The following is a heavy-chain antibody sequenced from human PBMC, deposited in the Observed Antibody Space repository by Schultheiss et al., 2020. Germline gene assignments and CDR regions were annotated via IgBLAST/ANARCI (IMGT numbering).Heavy chain of an antibody. CDR1: GFTFNNYV. CDR2: ISGSGGDT. Sequence: GGSLRLSCAASGFTFNNYVMSWLRQAPGKGLEWVSGISGSGGDTFYADSVKGRFTISRDNSKNTLYLQMNSLRAEDTAAYYCAKCPGNYYDGGFLRYFDLWGRGTLVTVSS. CDR3: AKCPGNYYDGGFLRYFDL. V-gene: IGHV3-23*01. D-gene: IGHD3-22*01. J-gene: IGHJ2*01.